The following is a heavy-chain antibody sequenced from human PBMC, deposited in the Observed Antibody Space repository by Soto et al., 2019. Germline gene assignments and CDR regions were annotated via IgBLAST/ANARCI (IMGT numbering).Heavy chain of an antibody. CDR2: INHSGST. V-gene: IGHV4-34*01. D-gene: IGHD3-10*01. CDR3: VSRGHLYYYGSYGMDV. Sequence: SETLSLTCAVYGGSFSGYYWSWIRQPPGKGLEWIGEINHSGSTNYNPSLKSRVTISVDTSKNQFSLKLSSVTAADTAVYYCVSRGHLYYYGSYGMDVWGQGTTVTVSS. CDR1: GGSFSGYY. J-gene: IGHJ6*02.